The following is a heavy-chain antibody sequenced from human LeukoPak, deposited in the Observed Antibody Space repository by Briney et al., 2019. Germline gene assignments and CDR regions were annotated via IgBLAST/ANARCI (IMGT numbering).Heavy chain of an antibody. V-gene: IGHV1-46*01. Sequence: GASVKVSCKASGYTFTSYYMHWVRQAPGQGLEWMGIINPSGGSTSYAQKFQGRVTMTRDTSTSTAYMELSRLRSDDTAVYYCARDFNPYYYDSSGYSQWGQGTLVTVSS. CDR1: GYTFTSYY. CDR3: ARDFNPYYYDSSGYSQ. J-gene: IGHJ4*02. D-gene: IGHD3-22*01. CDR2: INPSGGST.